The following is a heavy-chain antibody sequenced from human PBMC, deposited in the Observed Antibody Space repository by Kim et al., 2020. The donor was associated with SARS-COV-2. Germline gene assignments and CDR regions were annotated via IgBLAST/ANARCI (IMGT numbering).Heavy chain of an antibody. CDR1: GFTLSSYA. Sequence: GGSLRLSCAASGFTLSSYAMHWVRQAPGKGLEWVAVISYDGSNNHYADSVKGRFIISRDNSKNTLYLQMNSLRAEDTAVYPCGRDPWSRLRGLTYSYYGMDVWGQGTTVTVSS. CDR3: GRDPWSRLRGLTYSYYGMDV. D-gene: IGHD3-10*01. CDR2: ISYDGSNN. V-gene: IGHV3-30-3*01. J-gene: IGHJ6*02.